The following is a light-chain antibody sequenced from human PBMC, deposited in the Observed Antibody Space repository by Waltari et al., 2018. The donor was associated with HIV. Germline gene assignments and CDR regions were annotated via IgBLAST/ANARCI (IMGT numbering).Light chain of an antibody. CDR1: QSVASNY. CDR3: QHYGSSPPPT. J-gene: IGKJ5*01. V-gene: IGKV3-20*01. Sequence: EIVLTQSPGTLSLSPGERATLSCRASQSVASNYMAWYQQRPGQAPRFLIYGASSRATGIPDRFTGSASGADFTLTISRLEPEDFGMYYCQHYGSSPPPTFGQGTRLEIK. CDR2: GAS.